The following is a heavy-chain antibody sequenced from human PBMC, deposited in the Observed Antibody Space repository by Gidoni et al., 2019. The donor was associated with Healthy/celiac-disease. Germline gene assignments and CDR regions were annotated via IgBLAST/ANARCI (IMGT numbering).Heavy chain of an antibody. CDR2: IYSGGST. Sequence: EVQLVETGGGLIKTGGSLRLSCAASELNVSSNYMSWVRQAPGKGLEGVSVIYSGGSTYYADSVKGRFTISRDNSKNTLYLQMNSLRAEDTAVYYCARDLNWAINDAFDIWGQGTMVTVSS. CDR1: ELNVSSNY. CDR3: ARDLNWAINDAFDI. J-gene: IGHJ3*02. D-gene: IGHD7-27*01. V-gene: IGHV3-53*02.